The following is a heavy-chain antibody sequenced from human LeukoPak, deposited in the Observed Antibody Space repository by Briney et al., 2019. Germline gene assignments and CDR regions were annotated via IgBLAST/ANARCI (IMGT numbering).Heavy chain of an antibody. Sequence: GGSLRLSCAASGFTFSSYAMHWVRQAPGKGLEWVAVVSYDGSNKYYADSVTGRFTISRDNSKNTLFLQMNSLRAEDAAVYYCAAIGDRRTGELYRIDYWGQGTLVIVSS. D-gene: IGHD7-27*01. CDR1: GFTFSSYA. J-gene: IGHJ4*02. CDR2: VSYDGSNK. CDR3: AAIGDRRTGELYRIDY. V-gene: IGHV3-30-3*01.